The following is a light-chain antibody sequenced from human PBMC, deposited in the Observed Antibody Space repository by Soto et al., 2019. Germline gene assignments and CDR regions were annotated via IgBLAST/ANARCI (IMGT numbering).Light chain of an antibody. Sequence: DIQVTQSPSFLSASVGDRVTITCRASQNIRTWLAWYQQKPGQPPRLLISDASSLQSGVPSRFSGSGSGTEFTLTISSLHPDDFATYYCQKYNDYSTFGQGTKLDIK. V-gene: IGKV1-5*01. CDR3: QKYNDYST. J-gene: IGKJ2*01. CDR1: QNIRTW. CDR2: DAS.